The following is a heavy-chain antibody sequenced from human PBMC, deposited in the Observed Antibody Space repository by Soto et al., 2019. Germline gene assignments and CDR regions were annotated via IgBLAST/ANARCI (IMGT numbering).Heavy chain of an antibody. CDR2: IYYSGST. CDR1: GGSISSSSYY. V-gene: IGHV4-39*01. Sequence: ASETLSLTCTVSGGSISSSSYYWGWIRQPPGKGLEWIGSIYYSGSTYYNPSLKSRVTISVDTSKNQFSLKLSSVTAADTAVYYCARSTAEQGIQLWLGSYYYYYYMDVWGKGTTVTVSS. J-gene: IGHJ6*03. CDR3: ARSTAEQGIQLWLGSYYYYYYMDV. D-gene: IGHD5-18*01.